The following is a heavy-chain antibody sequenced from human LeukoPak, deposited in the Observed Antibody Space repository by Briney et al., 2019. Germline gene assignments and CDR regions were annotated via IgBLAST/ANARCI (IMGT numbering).Heavy chain of an antibody. V-gene: IGHV3-30*02. Sequence: GGSLKLSCAASGFTFNVFGIHWVRQAPGKGLEWVAFIRYDGIDKYYAASVKGRFTVSRDNSRNTLFLHMNSLRTEDTAIYYCAKDQYSSGWSFDYWGQGALVTVSS. CDR1: GFTFNVFG. CDR2: IRYDGIDK. D-gene: IGHD6-19*01. J-gene: IGHJ4*02. CDR3: AKDQYSSGWSFDY.